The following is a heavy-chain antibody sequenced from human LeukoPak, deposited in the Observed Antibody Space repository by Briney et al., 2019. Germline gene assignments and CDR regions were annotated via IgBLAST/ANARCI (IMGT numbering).Heavy chain of an antibody. D-gene: IGHD6-6*01. CDR2: IHPSSGGA. CDR3: ARDSDASSLADP. Sequence: ASVKVSCKASGYTFTSYGISWVRQAPGQGLECMGIIHPSSGGATSAQKFQGRLTMTRDTSTSTVYMELSSLRSEDTAVYYCARDSDASSLADPWGQGTLVTVSS. V-gene: IGHV1-46*01. J-gene: IGHJ5*02. CDR1: GYTFTSYG.